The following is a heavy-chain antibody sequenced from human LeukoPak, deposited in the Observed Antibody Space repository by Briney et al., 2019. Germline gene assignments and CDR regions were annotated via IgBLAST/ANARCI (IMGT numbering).Heavy chain of an antibody. CDR3: ARVGRDPGAYCGGDCPETAQNWFDP. CDR1: GYTFTGYY. V-gene: IGHV1-2*02. Sequence: ASVKVSCKASGYTFTGYYMHWVRQAPGQGLEWMGWINPNSGGTNYAQKLQGRVTMTTDTSTSTAYMELRSLRSDDTAVYYCARVGRDPGAYCGGDCPETAQNWFDPWGQGTLVTVSS. D-gene: IGHD2-21*01. CDR2: INPNSGGT. J-gene: IGHJ5*02.